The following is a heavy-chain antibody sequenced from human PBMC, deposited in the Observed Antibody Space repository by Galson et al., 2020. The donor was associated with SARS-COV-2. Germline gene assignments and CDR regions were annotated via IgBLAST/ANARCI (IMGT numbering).Heavy chain of an antibody. CDR3: ARRLASNQPLVYYYYMDV. CDR2: INHSGST. Sequence: SETLSLTCAVYGGSSTTYFWTWIRQPPGKGLEWVGEINHSGSTNYNPSLKSRVTISVDTSKNQFSLKLSSVTAADTAVYYCARRLASNQPLVYYYYMDVWGKGTTVIVSS. V-gene: IGHV4-34*01. D-gene: IGHD2-2*01. CDR1: GGSSTTYF. J-gene: IGHJ6*03.